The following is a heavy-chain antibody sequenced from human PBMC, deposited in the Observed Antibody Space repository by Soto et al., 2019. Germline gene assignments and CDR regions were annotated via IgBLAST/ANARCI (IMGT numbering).Heavy chain of an antibody. V-gene: IGHV3-9*01. CDR3: ANISVTYLYYFAS. D-gene: IGHD3-3*02. CDR1: GFTFEAFA. J-gene: IGHJ4*02. CDR2: ISWNGGRI. Sequence: EVQLVESGGGLVQPGSSLRLSCVASGFTFEAFAMNCIRQAPGKGPEWVSRISWNGGRIDYADSVKGRFTISRDNAKNALYLQMTSLRSEDTALSFCANISVTYLYYFASWGQGTVVSVSS.